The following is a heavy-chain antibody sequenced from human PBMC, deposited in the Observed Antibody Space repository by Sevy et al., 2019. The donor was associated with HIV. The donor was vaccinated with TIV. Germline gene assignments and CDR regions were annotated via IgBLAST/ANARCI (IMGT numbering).Heavy chain of an antibody. J-gene: IGHJ6*02. CDR2: INPSGGST. CDR3: ARGGVVVVGATVSGMDV. CDR1: GYTFTSYY. Sequence: ASVKVSCKASGYTFTSYYIHWVRQAPGQGLEWMGIINPSGGSTSYAQKFQGRVTMTRDTSTSTVYMEMSSLRSGDTAVYYCARGGVVVVGATVSGMDVWGQGTTVTVSS. V-gene: IGHV1-46*01. D-gene: IGHD2-15*01.